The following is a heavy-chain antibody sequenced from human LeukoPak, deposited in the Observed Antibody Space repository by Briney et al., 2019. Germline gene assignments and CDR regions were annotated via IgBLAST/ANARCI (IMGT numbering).Heavy chain of an antibody. CDR1: GSGFTSGNFA. CDR2: ISGSGYYT. Sequence: GGSLRLSCAASGSGFTSGNFALSWVRQAPGKGLEWVSGISGSGYYTYYADSVKGRFTISRDNSKNTLYIEMNSLRAEDTAVYYCAKDGSWGDYYFYFYMDVWGKGTTVTVSS. D-gene: IGHD3-16*01. J-gene: IGHJ6*03. CDR3: AKDGSWGDYYFYFYMDV. V-gene: IGHV3-23*01.